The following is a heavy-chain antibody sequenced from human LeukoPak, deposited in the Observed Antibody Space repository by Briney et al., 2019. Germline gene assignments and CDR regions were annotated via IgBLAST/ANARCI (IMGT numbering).Heavy chain of an antibody. CDR2: IYYSGIT. CDR1: GGSISSYY. Sequence: SETLSLTCTVSGGSISSYYWSWIRQPPGKGLEWIGSIYYSGITYYNPSLKSRVTISVDTSKNQFSLKVRSVTAADTAVYYCARLDIVVVPATAFDIWGQGTMITVSS. CDR3: ARLDIVVVPATAFDI. D-gene: IGHD2-2*03. J-gene: IGHJ3*02. V-gene: IGHV4-59*05.